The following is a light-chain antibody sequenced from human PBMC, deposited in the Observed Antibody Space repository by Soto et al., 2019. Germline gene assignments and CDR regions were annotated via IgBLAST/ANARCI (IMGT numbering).Light chain of an antibody. J-gene: IGKJ2*01. V-gene: IGKV1-39*01. CDR1: QSIRNY. Sequence: DIQMTQSPSSLSASVGDRVTITCRASQSIRNYVNWYQQKPGKAPKFLIYVASTLQIGVPSRFSGCGSGTDFTLTISSLQPEDVATYYCQQSYSSPYTFGPGTKLEIK. CDR2: VAS. CDR3: QQSYSSPYT.